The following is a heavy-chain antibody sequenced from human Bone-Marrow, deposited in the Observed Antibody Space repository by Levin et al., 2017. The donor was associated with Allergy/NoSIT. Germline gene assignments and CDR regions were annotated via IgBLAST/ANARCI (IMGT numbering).Heavy chain of an antibody. CDR1: GVSITSGSYY. V-gene: IGHV4-61*09. Sequence: LRLSCTVSGVSITSGSYYWSWIRQPAGKGLEWIAHSYTSGNITYNPSLKSRVTISLDTSKNQFSLKLRSVTAADTAVYYCARVLQYSYYYTDVWGKGTMVTVSS. CDR2: SYTSGNI. D-gene: IGHD2-21*01. CDR3: ARVLQYSYYYTDV. J-gene: IGHJ6*03.